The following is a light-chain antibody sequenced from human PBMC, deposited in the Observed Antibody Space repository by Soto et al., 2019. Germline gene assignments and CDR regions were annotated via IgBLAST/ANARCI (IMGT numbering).Light chain of an antibody. CDR3: QQYGSSLWT. CDR1: QSVNSRY. J-gene: IGKJ1*01. V-gene: IGKV3-20*01. Sequence: EIVLTQSPGTLSLSPGERATLSCRASQSVNSRYLAWYQQTPGQAPSLLIYGASSRATGIPDRFSGSGSGTDFTLTINRLEPEDFAVYYCQQYGSSLWTIGQGTKVEIK. CDR2: GAS.